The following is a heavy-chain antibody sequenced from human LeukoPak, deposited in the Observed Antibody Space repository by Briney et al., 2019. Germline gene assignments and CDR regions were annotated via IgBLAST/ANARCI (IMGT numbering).Heavy chain of an antibody. D-gene: IGHD1-26*01. Sequence: PSETLSLTCTVSGGSISSSSYYWGWIRQPPGKGLEWIGSIYYSGSTYYNPPLKSRVTISVDTSKNQFSLKLSSVTAADTAVYCCARPDSGSSPGAFDIWGQGTMVTVSS. CDR3: ARPDSGSSPGAFDI. CDR2: IYYSGST. V-gene: IGHV4-39*01. CDR1: GGSISSSSYY. J-gene: IGHJ3*02.